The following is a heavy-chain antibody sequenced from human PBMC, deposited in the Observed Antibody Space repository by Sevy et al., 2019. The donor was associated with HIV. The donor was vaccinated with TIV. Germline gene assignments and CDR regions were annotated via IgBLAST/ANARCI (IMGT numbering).Heavy chain of an antibody. D-gene: IGHD3-10*01. CDR3: AGSITMVRGVLFWFDP. CDR2: IYTSGST. J-gene: IGHJ5*02. V-gene: IGHV4-61*02. Sequence: SETLSLTCTVSGGSISSGSYYWSWIRQPAGKGLEWIGRIYTSGSTNYNPSLKSRVTMSVDTSKSQFSLKLSSVTAADTAVYYCAGSITMVRGVLFWFDPWGQGTLVTVSS. CDR1: GGSISSGSYY.